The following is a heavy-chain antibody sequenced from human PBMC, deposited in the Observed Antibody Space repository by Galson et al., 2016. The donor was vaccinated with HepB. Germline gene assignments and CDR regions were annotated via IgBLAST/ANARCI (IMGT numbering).Heavy chain of an antibody. CDR2: ISRTGEYT. Sequence: ASGFTYDTYALSWVRQAPGKGLEWVSSISRTGEYTYYADSVRGRFVISRDNSKNTLYLEVDSLRAEDAALYYCAKVAPPYDNSGYYYFDHWGQGTLVTVSS. D-gene: IGHD3-22*01. CDR3: AKVAPPYDNSGYYYFDH. V-gene: IGHV3-23*01. CDR1: GFTYDTYA. J-gene: IGHJ4*02.